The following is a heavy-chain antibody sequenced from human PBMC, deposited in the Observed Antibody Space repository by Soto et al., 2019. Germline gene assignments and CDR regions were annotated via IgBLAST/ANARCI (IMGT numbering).Heavy chain of an antibody. D-gene: IGHD3-3*01. CDR2: ISSSSSYI. J-gene: IGHJ4*02. Sequence: PGGSLRLACAASGFTFSCYSMNWVRQAPGKGLEWVSSISSSSSYIYYADSVKGRFTISRDNSKNTLYIQMNSLRAEDTVVYYCARDGGKAEYFDYWGQGTLVTVSS. CDR3: ARDGGKAEYFDY. CDR1: GFTFSCYS. V-gene: IGHV3-21*04.